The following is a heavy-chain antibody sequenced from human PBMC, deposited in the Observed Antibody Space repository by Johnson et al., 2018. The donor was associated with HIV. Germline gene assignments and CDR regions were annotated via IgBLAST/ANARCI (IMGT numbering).Heavy chain of an antibody. J-gene: IGHJ3*02. CDR1: GFTFSRYW. Sequence: EMPLVESGGGLFHPGGSLRLSCATSGFTFSRYWMSWVRQAPGKGLEWVANIKQDGSEKYYVDSVKGRFTIYRDSAKNSLYLQMNSLRAEDTAVYYCARHWAAAGRDAFDIWGQGTMVTVSS. CDR3: ARHWAAAGRDAFDI. CDR2: IKQDGSEK. V-gene: IGHV3-7*05. D-gene: IGHD6-13*01.